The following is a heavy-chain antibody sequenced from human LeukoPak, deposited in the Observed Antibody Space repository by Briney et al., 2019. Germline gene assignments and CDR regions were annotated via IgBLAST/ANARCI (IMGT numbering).Heavy chain of an antibody. Sequence: ASVKVSCKASGYTFTSYYMHWVRQAPGQGLEWMGIINPSGGSTSYAQKFQGRVTMTRDMSTSTVYMELSSLRSEDTAVYYCARAPPKSYDFWSGYWYFDLWGRGTLVTVSS. CDR1: GYTFTSYY. D-gene: IGHD3-3*01. CDR2: INPSGGST. V-gene: IGHV1-46*01. J-gene: IGHJ2*01. CDR3: ARAPPKSYDFWSGYWYFDL.